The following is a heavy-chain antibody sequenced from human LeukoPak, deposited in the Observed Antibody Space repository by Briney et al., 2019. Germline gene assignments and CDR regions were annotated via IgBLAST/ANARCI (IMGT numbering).Heavy chain of an antibody. D-gene: IGHD1-26*01. CDR2: ISSSGSTI. Sequence: PGGSLRLSCAASGFTFSSYEMNWVRQAPGKGLEWVSYISSSGSTIYYADSVKGRFTISRDNAKNSLYLQMNSLKTEDTAVYYCARSGSLSVGYYYHMDVWGQGTTVTVSS. CDR1: GFTFSSYE. J-gene: IGHJ6*02. V-gene: IGHV3-48*03. CDR3: ARSGSLSVGYYYHMDV.